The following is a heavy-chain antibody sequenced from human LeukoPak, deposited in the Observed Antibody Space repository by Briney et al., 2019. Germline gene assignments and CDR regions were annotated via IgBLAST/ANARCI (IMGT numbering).Heavy chain of an antibody. CDR3: AKGPGRGYSYAGS. J-gene: IGHJ5*02. D-gene: IGHD5-18*01. CDR1: GFTFSSYG. CDR2: ISYDGSNK. V-gene: IGHV3-30*18. Sequence: GGSLRLSCAASGFTFSSYGMHWVRQAPGKGLEWVAVISYDGSNKYYADSVKGRFTISRDNSKNTLYLQMNSLRAEDTAVYYCAKGPGRGYSYAGSWGQGTLVTVSS.